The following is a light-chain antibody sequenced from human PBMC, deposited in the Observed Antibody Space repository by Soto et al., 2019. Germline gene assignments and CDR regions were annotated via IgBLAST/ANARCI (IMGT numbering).Light chain of an antibody. CDR2: GTS. Sequence: EIVLTQSPGTLCLSPGERATLSCRASQSVSSTSLAWYQQKPGQAPRLLIFGTSNRATGIPDRFSGSGSGTDFTLTISRLEPEDFAVYYCQQYAGSSTFGQGTKVDIK. CDR3: QQYAGSST. V-gene: IGKV3-20*01. CDR1: QSVSSTS. J-gene: IGKJ1*01.